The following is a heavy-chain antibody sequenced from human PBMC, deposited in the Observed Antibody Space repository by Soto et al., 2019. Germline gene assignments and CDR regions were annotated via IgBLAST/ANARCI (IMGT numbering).Heavy chain of an antibody. D-gene: IGHD2-8*01. CDR3: ARERGNGVCYFDY. CDR2: IYYSGST. V-gene: IGHV4-31*03. CDR1: GGSISSGGYY. Sequence: PSETLSLTCTVSGGSISSGGYYWSWIRQHPGKGLEWIGYIYYSGSTYYNPSLKSRVTISVDMSKNQFSLKLSSVTAADTAVYYCARERGNGVCYFDYWGQGTLVTVSS. J-gene: IGHJ4*02.